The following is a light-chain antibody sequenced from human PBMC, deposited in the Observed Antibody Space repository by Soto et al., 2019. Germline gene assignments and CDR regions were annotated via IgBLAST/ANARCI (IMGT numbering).Light chain of an antibody. J-gene: IGKJ5*01. CDR3: QQYSTSPIT. Sequence: DIQMTQSPSSLSASVGDRVTIPCRASQTISRNLNWYQQKPGKAPKLLIYAASSLQSGVPSRFSGGGSGTDFTLTISRLEPEDFAVYYCQQYSTSPITFGQGTRLEIK. V-gene: IGKV1-39*01. CDR1: QTISRN. CDR2: AAS.